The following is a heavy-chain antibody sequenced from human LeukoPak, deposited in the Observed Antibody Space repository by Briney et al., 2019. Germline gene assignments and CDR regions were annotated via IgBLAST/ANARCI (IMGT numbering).Heavy chain of an antibody. J-gene: IGHJ4*02. V-gene: IGHV3-23*01. Sequence: GGSLRLSCAASGFTFSSYGMSWVRQAPGKGLEWVSGISGSGLSTYYADSVKGRFTLSSDSSRNTVYLQLNNLRVEDTAIYYCARASWVSSTDAVRWGQGTLVTVSS. D-gene: IGHD3-16*01. CDR3: ARASWVSSTDAVR. CDR2: ISGSGLST. CDR1: GFTFSSYG.